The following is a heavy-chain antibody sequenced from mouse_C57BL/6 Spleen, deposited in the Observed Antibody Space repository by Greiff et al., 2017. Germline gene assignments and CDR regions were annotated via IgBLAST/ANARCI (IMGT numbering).Heavy chain of an antibody. J-gene: IGHJ4*01. V-gene: IGHV1-80*01. CDR3: AREPFYLGNAMDY. Sequence: VQLQASGAELVKPGASVKISCKASGYAFSSYWMNWVKQRPGKGLEWIGQIYPGDGDTNYNGKFKGKATLTADKSSSTAYMQLSSLTSEDSAVYFCAREPFYLGNAMDYWGQGTSVTVSS. CDR1: GYAFSSYW. CDR2: IYPGDGDT. D-gene: IGHD2-1*01.